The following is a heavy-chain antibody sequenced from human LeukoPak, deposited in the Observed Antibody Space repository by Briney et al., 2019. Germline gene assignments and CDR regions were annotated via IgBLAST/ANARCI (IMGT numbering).Heavy chain of an antibody. CDR3: ARGVLAGIAAAGTVA. J-gene: IGHJ4*02. Sequence: GGSLRLSCAASGFTFSIYSMNWVRQAPGRGLEWPSYIGSSGTTTYYADSVKGRFTIPRDNAKNTLYLQMNSLRAEDTAVYYCARGVLAGIAAAGTVAGGQGTLVTASS. CDR2: IGSSGTTT. D-gene: IGHD6-13*01. V-gene: IGHV3-48*04. CDR1: GFTFSIYS.